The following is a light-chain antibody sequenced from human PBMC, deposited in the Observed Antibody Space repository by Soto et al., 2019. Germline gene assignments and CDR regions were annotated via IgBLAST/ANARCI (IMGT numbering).Light chain of an antibody. CDR1: GSDVGGY. V-gene: IGLV2-14*01. Sequence: QSALTQPASLSGSHGQSITISCTGSGSDVGGYVSWYQQYPGKAPKLMIYAVSNRPSGVSDRFSGSKSGDTASLTISGLQAEDEADYYCCSYTTSNTVFGTGSKVTVL. CDR3: CSYTTSNTV. CDR2: AVS. J-gene: IGLJ1*01.